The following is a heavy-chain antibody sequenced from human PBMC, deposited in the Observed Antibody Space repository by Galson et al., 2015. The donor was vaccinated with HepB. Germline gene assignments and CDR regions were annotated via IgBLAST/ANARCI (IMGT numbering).Heavy chain of an antibody. Sequence: SLRLSCAASGFTFSYYSMNWVRQAPGKGLEWVSSISSSSSYIFYADSVKGRFTISRDNANNSVYLQMNSLRGEDTAVYYCATRREDLPLAGDAFDMWGQGTMVTVSS. CDR3: ATRREDLPLAGDAFDM. J-gene: IGHJ3*02. D-gene: IGHD1-26*01. CDR2: ISSSSSYI. CDR1: GFTFSYYS. V-gene: IGHV3-21*01.